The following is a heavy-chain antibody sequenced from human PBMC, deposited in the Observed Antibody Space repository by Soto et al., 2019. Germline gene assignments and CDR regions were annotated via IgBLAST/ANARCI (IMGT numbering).Heavy chain of an antibody. Sequence: EVQLVESGGGLVQPGGSLKLSCAASGFTFSGSAMHWVRQTSGKGLEWVGRIRTKANDYATVYSASVKGRFTISRDDSKNTAYLQMSSLRPEDTAFYYCTPTVTLRGFDYWGQGTLVTVSS. CDR2: IRTKANDYAT. CDR3: TPTVTLRGFDY. V-gene: IGHV3-73*02. CDR1: GFTFSGSA. D-gene: IGHD4-17*01. J-gene: IGHJ4*02.